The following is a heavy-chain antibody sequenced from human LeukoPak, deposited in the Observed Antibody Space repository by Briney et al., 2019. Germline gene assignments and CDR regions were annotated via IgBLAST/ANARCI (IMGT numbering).Heavy chain of an antibody. CDR3: ARDWGGSYYYYYMDV. J-gene: IGHJ6*03. CDR1: GGSISSSNW. Sequence: SETLSLTCAVSGGSISSSNWWSWVRQPPGKGLEWIGTIYHNGRTYYNPSLKSRVTISLDTSKNQFSLDLTSVTAADTALYYCARDWGGSYYYYYMDVWGKGTTVTISS. D-gene: IGHD1-26*01. CDR2: IYHNGRT. V-gene: IGHV4-4*02.